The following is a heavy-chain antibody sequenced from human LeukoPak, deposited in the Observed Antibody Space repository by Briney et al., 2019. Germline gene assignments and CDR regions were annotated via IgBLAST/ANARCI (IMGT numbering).Heavy chain of an antibody. CDR1: GGSISSGNW. CDR3: ARVSLWFGFEY. Sequence: SETLSLTCTVSGGSISSGNWWTWVRQPPGKGLEWIGEIYHSGSTNYNPSLGGRVTISIDKSKNLFSLKVTSVTAADTAVYYCARVSLWFGFEYWGQGSLVTVSS. CDR2: IYHSGST. J-gene: IGHJ4*02. D-gene: IGHD3-10*01. V-gene: IGHV4-4*02.